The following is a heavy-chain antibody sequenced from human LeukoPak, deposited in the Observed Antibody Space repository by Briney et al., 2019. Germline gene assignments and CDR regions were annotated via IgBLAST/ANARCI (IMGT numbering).Heavy chain of an antibody. CDR1: GGSFSGYY. Sequence: SETLSLTCAVYGGSFSGYYWSWIRQPPGKGLEWIGEINHSGSTNYNPSLKSRVTISVDTSKNQFSLKLSSVTAADTAVYYCARLGWELRFSYYYYGMDVWGQGTTVTVSS. D-gene: IGHD1-26*01. CDR3: ARLGWELRFSYYYYGMDV. CDR2: INHSGST. V-gene: IGHV4-34*01. J-gene: IGHJ6*02.